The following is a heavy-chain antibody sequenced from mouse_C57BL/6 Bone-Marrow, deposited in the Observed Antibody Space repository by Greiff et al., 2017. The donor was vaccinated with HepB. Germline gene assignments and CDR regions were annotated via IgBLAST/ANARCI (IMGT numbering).Heavy chain of an antibody. D-gene: IGHD2-2*01. V-gene: IGHV1-82*01. CDR1: GYAFSSSW. CDR2: IYPGDGDT. CDR3: ARMVTTPFDY. J-gene: IGHJ2*01. Sequence: QVQLKESGPELVKPGASVKISCKASGYAFSSSWMNWVKQRPGKGLEWIGRIYPGDGDTNYNGKFKGKATLTADKSSSTAYMQLSSLTSEDSAVYFCARMVTTPFDYWGQGTTLTVSS.